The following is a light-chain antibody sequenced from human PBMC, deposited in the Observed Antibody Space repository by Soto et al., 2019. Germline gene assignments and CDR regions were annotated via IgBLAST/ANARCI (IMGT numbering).Light chain of an antibody. V-gene: IGLV2-14*01. CDR1: NIEVGGYNY. Sequence: QSGLTQPASVSGSHGRSITISCTGTNIEVGGYNYVSWYQQHPGKAPKLMIYEVTYRPSGVSNRFSGSKSGNTASLTISGLQAEDEADYYCSSYTISSTLVVFGGGTNLTVL. CDR3: SSYTISSTLVV. J-gene: IGLJ3*02. CDR2: EVT.